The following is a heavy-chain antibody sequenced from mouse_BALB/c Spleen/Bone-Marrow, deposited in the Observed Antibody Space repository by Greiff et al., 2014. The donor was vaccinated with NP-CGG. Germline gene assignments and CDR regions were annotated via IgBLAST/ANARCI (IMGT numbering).Heavy chain of an antibody. CDR1: GFSLTSYG. CDR3: AIPYGNRAWFAY. V-gene: IGHV2-9*02. Sequence: VQLQQSGPGLVAPSQSLSITCTVSGFSLTSYGVHWVRQPPGKGLEWLGVIWAGGSTNYNSALMSRLSISKDNSKSQVFLKMNSLQTDDTATYYCAIPYGNRAWFAYWGQGTLVTVSA. CDR2: IWAGGST. D-gene: IGHD2-1*01. J-gene: IGHJ3*01.